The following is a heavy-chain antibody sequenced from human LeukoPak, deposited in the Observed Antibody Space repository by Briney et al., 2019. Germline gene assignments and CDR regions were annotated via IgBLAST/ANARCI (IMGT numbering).Heavy chain of an antibody. J-gene: IGHJ6*02. Sequence: SETLSLTCAVYGGSFSGYYWSWIRQPPGKGLEWVGEINHSGSTNYNPSLKSRVTISVDTSKNQFSLKLSSVTAADTAVYYCARGRRQYYCYGMDVWGQGTTVTVSS. CDR2: INHSGST. D-gene: IGHD1-14*01. V-gene: IGHV4-34*01. CDR3: ARGRRQYYCYGMDV. CDR1: GGSFSGYY.